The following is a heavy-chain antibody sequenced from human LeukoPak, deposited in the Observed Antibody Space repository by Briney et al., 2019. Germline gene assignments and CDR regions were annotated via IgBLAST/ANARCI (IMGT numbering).Heavy chain of an antibody. CDR3: ARETSGPLDY. D-gene: IGHD3-10*01. V-gene: IGHV4-38-2*02. CDR1: GYSISGGYY. CDR2: IHSSGNT. J-gene: IGHJ4*02. Sequence: PSATLSLTCTVSGYSISGGYYWGWIRQPPGKRLEWVGSIHSSGNTYYNPTLKSRVTISVDTSKNQFSLNLTSVTAADAAVYYCARETSGPLDYWGQGTLVTVSS.